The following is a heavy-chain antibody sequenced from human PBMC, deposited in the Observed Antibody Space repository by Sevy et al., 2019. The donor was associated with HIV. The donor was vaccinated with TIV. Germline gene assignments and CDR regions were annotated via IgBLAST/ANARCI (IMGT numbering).Heavy chain of an antibody. Sequence: GGSLRLSCAASGFPFGSYSMHWVRHAAGKGLEWVAVISYDGDDKLYADSVKGRFTISSDNSKRTLYLVMNSLRTEDTAVYFCARDPTDYPSYDYLYVFDAWGQGTMVTVSS. V-gene: IGHV3-30*04. CDR1: GFPFGSYS. CDR2: ISYDGDDK. J-gene: IGHJ6*02. D-gene: IGHD3-16*01. CDR3: ARDPTDYPSYDYLYVFDA.